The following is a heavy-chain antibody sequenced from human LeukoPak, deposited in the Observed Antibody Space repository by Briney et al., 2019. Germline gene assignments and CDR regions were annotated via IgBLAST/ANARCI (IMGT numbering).Heavy chain of an antibody. Sequence: ASVNVSCTPSDYTFTSYGISWVRQAPGQGLEWMGWISAYNGNTNYAQKLQGRVTMTTDTSTSTAYMELRSLRSDDTAVYYCARDRHYGDYFDYWGQGTLVTVSS. CDR1: DYTFTSYG. J-gene: IGHJ4*02. CDR2: ISAYNGNT. CDR3: ARDRHYGDYFDY. D-gene: IGHD4-17*01. V-gene: IGHV1-18*01.